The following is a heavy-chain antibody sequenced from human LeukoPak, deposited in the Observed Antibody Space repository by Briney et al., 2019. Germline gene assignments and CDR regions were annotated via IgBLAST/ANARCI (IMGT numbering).Heavy chain of an antibody. Sequence: SGTLSLTCAVSGDSISSSNWWSWVRQPPGKGLEWIGEIYHSGSTYYNPSLKSRVTISVDRSKNQFSLKLSSVTAADTAVYYCATNSNYYYYYMDVWGKGTTVTVSS. CDR3: ATNSNYYYYYMDV. CDR1: GDSISSSNW. V-gene: IGHV4-4*02. D-gene: IGHD4-11*01. J-gene: IGHJ6*03. CDR2: IYHSGST.